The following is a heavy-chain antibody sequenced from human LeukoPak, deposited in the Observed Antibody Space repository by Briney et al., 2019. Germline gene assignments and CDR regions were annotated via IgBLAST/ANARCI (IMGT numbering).Heavy chain of an antibody. CDR2: IYHSGST. J-gene: IGHJ3*02. Sequence: TPSETLSLTCAVYGGSFSGYYWGWIRQPPGKGLEWIGSIYHSGSTYYNPSLKSRVTISVDTSKNRFSLKLSSVTAADTAVYYCARDTPPLYDAFDIWGQGIMVTVSS. V-gene: IGHV4-38-2*02. CDR1: GGSFSGYY. CDR3: ARDTPPLYDAFDI.